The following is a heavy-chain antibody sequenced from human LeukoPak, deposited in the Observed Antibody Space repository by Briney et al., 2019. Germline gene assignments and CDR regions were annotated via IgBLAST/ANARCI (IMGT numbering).Heavy chain of an antibody. CDR2: IYYSGST. CDR3: ARGPHHNY. CDR1: GGSISSGDYY. V-gene: IGHV4-30-4*01. Sequence: SETLSLTCTVSGGSISSGDYYWRWLRQPPGKGLEWLGYIYYSGSTYYNPSLKSRVTISVDTSKNQFSLKLSSVTAADTAVYYCARGPHHNYWGQGTLVTVSS. J-gene: IGHJ4*02.